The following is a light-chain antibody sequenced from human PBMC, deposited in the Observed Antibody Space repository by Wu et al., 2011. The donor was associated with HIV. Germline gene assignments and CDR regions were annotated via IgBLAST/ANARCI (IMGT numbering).Light chain of an antibody. CDR1: QSVSSSY. V-gene: IGKV3-15*01. CDR3: QQYDIWPPYT. Sequence: EIVLTQSPGTLSLSPGERATLSCRASQSVSSSYLAWYQQKPGQAPRLLIYGASTRATGIPARFSGSGSGTEFTLTISSMQSEDFAVYYCQQYDIWPPYTFGQGTNWRSN. J-gene: IGKJ2*01. CDR2: GAS.